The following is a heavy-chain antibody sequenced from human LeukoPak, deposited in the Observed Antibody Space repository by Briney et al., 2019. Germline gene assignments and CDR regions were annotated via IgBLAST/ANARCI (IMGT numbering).Heavy chain of an antibody. CDR3: ARGPKRIAARPLNYGMDV. D-gene: IGHD6-6*01. J-gene: IGHJ6*02. CDR2: IYYSGST. Sequence: SETLSLTCTVSGGSISSGGYYWSWLRQHPGKGLEWIGYIYYSGSTSYNPSLKSRVTISVDTSKNQFSLKLSSVTAADTAVYYCARGPKRIAARPLNYGMDVWGQGTTATVSS. V-gene: IGHV4-31*03. CDR1: GGSISSGGYY.